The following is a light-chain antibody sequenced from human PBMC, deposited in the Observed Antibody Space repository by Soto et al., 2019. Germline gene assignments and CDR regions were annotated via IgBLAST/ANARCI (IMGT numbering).Light chain of an antibody. CDR1: QSVTTY. V-gene: IGKV3-15*01. CDR2: DTS. Sequence: EIVLTQSPVTLSLSPGERATLSCRASQSVTTYLAWYQQKPGQAPRLLIYDTSTRAPGISARFSGSGSGTEFTLTISSLQSEDFAVYYCQEYIQWPPGMFGPGTTVDIK. CDR3: QEYIQWPPGM. J-gene: IGKJ1*01.